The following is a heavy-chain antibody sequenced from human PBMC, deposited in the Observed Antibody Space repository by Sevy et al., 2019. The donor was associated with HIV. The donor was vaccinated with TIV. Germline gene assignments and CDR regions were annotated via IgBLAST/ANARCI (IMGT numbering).Heavy chain of an antibody. CDR3: ALERLSSDVAEYFQN. CDR1: GFTFNRYS. Sequence: GGSLRLSCAASGFTFNRYSMHWVRQAPGKGLEWVATISFDATNKHYPDSVKGRFTISRDNFQNSLFLPMDSLRPEDTAVYYCALERLSSDVAEYFQNWGQGTLVTVSS. J-gene: IGHJ1*01. V-gene: IGHV3-30-3*01. D-gene: IGHD1-1*01. CDR2: ISFDATNK.